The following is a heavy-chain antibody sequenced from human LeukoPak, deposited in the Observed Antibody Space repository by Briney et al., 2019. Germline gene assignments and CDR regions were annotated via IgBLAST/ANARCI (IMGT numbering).Heavy chain of an antibody. Sequence: ASVKVSCKASGGTFSSYAISWVRQAPGQGLEWMGWINPNSGGTNYAQKFQGRVTMTRDTSISTAYMELSSLRSDDTAVYYCARVTEHTAMVHWYFDLWGRGTLVTV. CDR1: GGTFSSYA. J-gene: IGHJ2*01. V-gene: IGHV1-2*02. D-gene: IGHD5-18*01. CDR2: INPNSGGT. CDR3: ARVTEHTAMVHWYFDL.